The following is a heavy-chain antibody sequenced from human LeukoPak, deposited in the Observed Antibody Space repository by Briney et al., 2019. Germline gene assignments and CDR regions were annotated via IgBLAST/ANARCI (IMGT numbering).Heavy chain of an antibody. CDR1: GGSFSGYY. D-gene: IGHD3-3*01. Sequence: SETLFLTCAVYGGSFSGYYWSWIRQPPGKGLEWIGEINHSGSTNYNPSLKSRVTISVDTSKNQFSLKLSSVTAADTAVYYCARGTRYYDFWSGYHSRPYYFDYWGQGTLVTVSS. J-gene: IGHJ4*02. V-gene: IGHV4-34*01. CDR2: INHSGST. CDR3: ARGTRYYDFWSGYHSRPYYFDY.